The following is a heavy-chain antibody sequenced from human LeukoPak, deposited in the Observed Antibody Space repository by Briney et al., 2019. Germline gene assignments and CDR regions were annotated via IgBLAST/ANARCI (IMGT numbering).Heavy chain of an antibody. Sequence: SETLSLTCTVSGGSISSYSWSWIRQPAGKGLEWIGRIYTSGSTNYNPSLKSRVTISVDTSKNQFSLKLSSVTAADTAVCYCARDLLDYMDVWGKGTTVTISS. D-gene: IGHD2-8*02. CDR2: IYTSGST. CDR3: ARDLLDYMDV. J-gene: IGHJ6*03. V-gene: IGHV4-4*07. CDR1: GGSISSYS.